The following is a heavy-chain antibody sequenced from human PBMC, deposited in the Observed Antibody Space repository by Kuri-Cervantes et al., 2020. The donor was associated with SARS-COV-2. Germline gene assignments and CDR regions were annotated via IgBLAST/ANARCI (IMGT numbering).Heavy chain of an antibody. V-gene: IGHV4-30-4*08. Sequence: SETLSLTCTVSGGSISSGGYYWSWIRQPPGKGLEWIGYIYYSGSTYYNPSLKSRVTISVDTSKNQFSLKLSSVTAADTAVYYRARTLRFLEWFFDYWGQGTLVTVSS. J-gene: IGHJ4*02. D-gene: IGHD3-3*01. CDR1: GGSISSGGYY. CDR2: IYYSGST. CDR3: ARTLRFLEWFFDY.